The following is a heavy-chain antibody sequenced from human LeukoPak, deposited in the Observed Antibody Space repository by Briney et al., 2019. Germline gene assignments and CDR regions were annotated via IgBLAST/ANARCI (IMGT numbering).Heavy chain of an antibody. D-gene: IGHD6-13*01. V-gene: IGHV3-7*03. Sequence: GGSLRLSCAASGFPFNAYWMTWVRQAPGKGLEWVANIRQDGDTKYYVDSVKGRFTISRDNAMNSLYLQMNSLRAVDTAIYYCARSLPYGTTWYGRSDFWGQGTLVTVSS. J-gene: IGHJ4*02. CDR2: IRQDGDTK. CDR1: GFPFNAYW. CDR3: ARSLPYGTTWYGRSDF.